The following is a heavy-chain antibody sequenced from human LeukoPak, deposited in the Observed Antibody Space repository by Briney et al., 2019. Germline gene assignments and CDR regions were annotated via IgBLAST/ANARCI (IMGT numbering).Heavy chain of an antibody. J-gene: IGHJ4*02. Sequence: PSETLSLTCTVSGGSISSYYWSWIRQPPGKGLEWIGYIYYSGSTNYNPSLKSRVTISVDTSKNQFSLKLSSVTAADTAVYYCARGEDGDYFDYWGQGTLVTVS. CDR2: IYYSGST. D-gene: IGHD4-17*01. CDR3: ARGEDGDYFDY. V-gene: IGHV4-59*01. CDR1: GGSISSYY.